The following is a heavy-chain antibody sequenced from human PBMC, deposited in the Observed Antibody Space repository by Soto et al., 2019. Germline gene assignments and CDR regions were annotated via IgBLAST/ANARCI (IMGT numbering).Heavy chain of an antibody. CDR2: IGTAGDT. V-gene: IGHV3-13*04. D-gene: IGHD2-2*01. CDR3: ARAAEFCSSTGCPVGVDY. J-gene: IGHJ4*02. Sequence: GGSFILSCAASGFTFSSCDMHWFLQATGKGLEWVSGIGTAGDTYYPGSVKGRFTISRENAKNSLYLQMNSLRAGDTAVYYCARAAEFCSSTGCPVGVDYWGQGTLFTVSS. CDR1: GFTFSSCD.